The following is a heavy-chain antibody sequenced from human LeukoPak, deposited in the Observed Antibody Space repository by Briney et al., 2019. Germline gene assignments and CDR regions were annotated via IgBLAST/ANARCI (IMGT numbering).Heavy chain of an antibody. D-gene: IGHD3-22*01. Sequence: SGPTLFQPPPPLTLTCTLSGFSLSTRGVGVGWIRQPPVKALEWLALIYWDDDKRFSPSLKSRLTITKDTSKNQVVLTMTNMDPVDTGTYYCVHSDRYYYDTSGYYEIRFDSWGQGTLVTVSS. CDR2: IYWDDDK. CDR1: GFSLSTRGVG. V-gene: IGHV2-5*02. J-gene: IGHJ5*01. CDR3: VHSDRYYYDTSGYYEIRFDS.